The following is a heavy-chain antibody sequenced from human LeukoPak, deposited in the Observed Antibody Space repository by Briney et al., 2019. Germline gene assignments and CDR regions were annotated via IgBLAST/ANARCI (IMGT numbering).Heavy chain of an antibody. V-gene: IGHV1-69*01. CDR1: GGTFSSYA. CDR2: IIPIFGTA. D-gene: IGHD1-26*01. CDR3: ARRKYSGSPGDDHAFDI. J-gene: IGHJ3*02. Sequence: SVKVSCKASGGTFSSYAISWVRQAPGQGLEWMGGIIPIFGTANYAQKFQGRVTITADESTSTAYMELSSLRSEDTAVYYCARRKYSGSPGDDHAFDIWGQGTMVTVSS.